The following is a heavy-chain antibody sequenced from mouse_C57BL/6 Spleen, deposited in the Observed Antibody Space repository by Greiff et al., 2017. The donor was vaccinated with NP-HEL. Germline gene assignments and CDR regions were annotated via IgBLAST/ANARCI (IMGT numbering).Heavy chain of an antibody. CDR2: INPNNGGT. V-gene: IGHV1-22*01. Sequence: EVKLMESGPELVKPGASVKMSCKASGYTFTDYNMHWVKQSHGKSLEWIGYINPNNGGTSYNQKFKGKATLTVNKSSSTAYMELRSLTSEDSAVYYCARRNGSSYFDYWGQGTTLTVSS. CDR3: ARRNGSSYFDY. J-gene: IGHJ2*01. CDR1: GYTFTDYN. D-gene: IGHD1-1*01.